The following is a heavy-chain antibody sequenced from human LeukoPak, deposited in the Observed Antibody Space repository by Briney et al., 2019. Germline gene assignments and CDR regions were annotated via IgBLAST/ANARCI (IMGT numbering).Heavy chain of an antibody. CDR1: GYTFTSYG. CDR3: ARDHSKVVVIGSAVPFDY. D-gene: IGHD3-22*01. Sequence: ASVKASCKASGYTFTSYGISWVRQAPGQGLEWMGWISAYNGNTNYAQKLQGRVTMTTDTSTSTAYMELRSLRSDDTAVYYCARDHSKVVVIGSAVPFDYWGQGTLVTVSS. J-gene: IGHJ4*02. V-gene: IGHV1-18*01. CDR2: ISAYNGNT.